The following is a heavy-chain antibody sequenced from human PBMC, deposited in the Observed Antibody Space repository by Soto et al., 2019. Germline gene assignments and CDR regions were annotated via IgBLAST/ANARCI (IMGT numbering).Heavy chain of an antibody. CDR2: IYYSGST. V-gene: IGHV4-39*01. D-gene: IGHD1-1*01. Sequence: LSLTCAVSGGSISSSNHDWDWIRQPPGKGPEWIGRIYYSGSTYYNPSLKSRVTISVDTSKNQFSLKLSSVTAADTAVYYCARRELEPTNNDAFHIWGQGTMVTVSS. CDR1: GGSISSSNHD. CDR3: ARRELEPTNNDAFHI. J-gene: IGHJ3*02.